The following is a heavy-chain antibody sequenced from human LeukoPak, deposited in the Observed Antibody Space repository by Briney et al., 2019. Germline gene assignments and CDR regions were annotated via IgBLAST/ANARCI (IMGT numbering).Heavy chain of an antibody. CDR3: ARDGTGSYYYYYGMDV. CDR2: IYYSGST. CDR1: GGSISSYY. Sequence: SETLSLTCTVSGGSISSYYWSWIRQPPGKGLEWIGYIYYSGSTNYNPSLKSRATISVDTSKNQFSLKLSSVTAADTAVYYCARDGTGSYYYYYGMDVWGQGTTVTVSS. J-gene: IGHJ6*02. V-gene: IGHV4-59*01. D-gene: IGHD3-10*01.